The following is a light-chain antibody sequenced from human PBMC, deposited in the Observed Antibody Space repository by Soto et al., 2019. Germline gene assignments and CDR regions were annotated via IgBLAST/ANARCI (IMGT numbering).Light chain of an antibody. Sequence: DVVTTQTPLSLSVAPGQPASISCKSSQSLLHITGETFLFWYLQKPGQPPQLLIYEVSTRVSGVPDRFSGSGSGTDFTLEISRVETDDVGIYYCMQSTQLPPTFGQGTRLEIK. CDR3: MQSTQLPPT. CDR1: QSLLHITGETF. J-gene: IGKJ5*01. CDR2: EVS. V-gene: IGKV2D-29*01.